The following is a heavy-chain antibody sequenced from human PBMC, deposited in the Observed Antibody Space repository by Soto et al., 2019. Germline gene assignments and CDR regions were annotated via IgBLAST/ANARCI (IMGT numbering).Heavy chain of an antibody. J-gene: IGHJ4*02. V-gene: IGHV4-31*01. CDR1: GASITSSGYY. CDR3: ARAAESHYFDY. CDR2: IYYRGTT. Sequence: QVQLQESGPGLVKPSQTLSLTCTLSGASITSSGYYWSWIRLHPGEGLEWIGYIYYRGTTYYNPSLKSPVTISADTSKKEFSLPRTSVSAADTAVYYCARAAESHYFDYWGRGILVTVTS.